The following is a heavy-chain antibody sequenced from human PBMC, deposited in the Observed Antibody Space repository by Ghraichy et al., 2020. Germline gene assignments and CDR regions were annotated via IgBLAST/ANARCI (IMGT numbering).Heavy chain of an antibody. J-gene: IGHJ4*02. CDR1: GGTITSASYY. Sequence: SETLSLTCNVSGGTITSASYYWAWIRQPPGMGLEWIGNIYYSGDTYYNSSLKSRVTMSFDSSKNQFSLRLHSVTAPDTAVYFCASLRVPGDFDYWGQGTLVTVSS. CDR3: ASLRVPGDFDY. V-gene: IGHV4-39*01. D-gene: IGHD3-10*01. CDR2: IYYSGDT.